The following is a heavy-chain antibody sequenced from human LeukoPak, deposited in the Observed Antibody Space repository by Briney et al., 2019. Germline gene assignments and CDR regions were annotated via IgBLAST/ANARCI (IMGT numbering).Heavy chain of an antibody. V-gene: IGHV3-7*01. Sequence: GGSLRLSCAASGFTFSSYWMSWVRQAPGKGLEWVANIKQDGSDKYYVDSVKGRFTISRDNAKNSLYLQMNSLRAEDTAVYYCARDDWHGRLGYYYYGMDVWGQGTTVTVSS. CDR1: GFTFSSYW. CDR2: IKQDGSDK. CDR3: ARDDWHGRLGYYYYGMDV. J-gene: IGHJ6*02. D-gene: IGHD3-9*01.